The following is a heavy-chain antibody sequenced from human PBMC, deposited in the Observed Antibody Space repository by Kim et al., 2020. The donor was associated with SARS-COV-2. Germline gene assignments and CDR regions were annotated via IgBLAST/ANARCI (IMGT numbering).Heavy chain of an antibody. CDR2: FTFSGGAT. D-gene: IGHD5-18*01. J-gene: IGHJ4*02. CDR1: GFTFNIYA. CDR3: AKDQGAYGYSGFDC. Sequence: GGSLRLSCAASGFTFNIYAMNWVRQAPGKGLEWVSAFTFSGGATYYADSVKGRFTISRDNSKNTLYLQMNSLGAEDTAIYYCAKDQGAYGYSGFDCWGPGTLVTVSS. V-gene: IGHV3-23*01.